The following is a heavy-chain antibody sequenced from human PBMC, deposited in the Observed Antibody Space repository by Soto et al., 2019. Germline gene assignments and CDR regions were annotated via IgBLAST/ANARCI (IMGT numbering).Heavy chain of an antibody. CDR1: GYTFTSYG. V-gene: IGHV1-18*01. CDR3: AREDDLWSGYQFDY. J-gene: IGHJ4*02. D-gene: IGHD3-3*01. CDR2: ISGYNANT. Sequence: QVQLVQSGAEVKKPGASVKVSCKASGYTFTSYGVSWVRQAPGQGLEWMGWISGYNANTNYAQRFQGRVTMTTDTSTSTAYMELRSLRSDDTAVYYCAREDDLWSGYQFDYWGQGTRVTVSS.